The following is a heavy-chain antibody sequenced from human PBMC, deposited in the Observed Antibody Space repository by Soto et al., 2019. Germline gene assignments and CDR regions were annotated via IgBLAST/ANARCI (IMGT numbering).Heavy chain of an antibody. V-gene: IGHV1-3*01. J-gene: IGHJ5*02. Sequence: QVQLVQSGAEVKKPGASVKVSCKASGYTFTSYAMHWVRQAPGQRLEWMGWINAGNGNTKYSQKFQGRVTITRDASASTAYMELSSLRSEDTAVYFCARALGLHYYDCSGYQGFGWFDPWGQGTLVTVSS. CDR1: GYTFTSYA. D-gene: IGHD3-22*01. CDR2: INAGNGNT. CDR3: ARALGLHYYDCSGYQGFGWFDP.